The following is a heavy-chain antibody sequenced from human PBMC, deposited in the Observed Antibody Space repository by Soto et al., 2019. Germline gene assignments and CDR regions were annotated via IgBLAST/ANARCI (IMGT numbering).Heavy chain of an antibody. CDR3: ARHPRITRGWHFDL. CDR2: IFHSGDT. J-gene: IGHJ2*01. V-gene: IGHV4-31*02. Sequence: SETLSLTCRVSGDSIDTSDYYWSWIRQQPGKGLEWIGYIFHSGDTYYNPSLTSRLAFSVDTSKNQFSLRLTSVTVADTAMYFCARHPRITRGWHFDLWGRGTLVTVSS. CDR1: GDSIDTSDYY. D-gene: IGHD1-20*01.